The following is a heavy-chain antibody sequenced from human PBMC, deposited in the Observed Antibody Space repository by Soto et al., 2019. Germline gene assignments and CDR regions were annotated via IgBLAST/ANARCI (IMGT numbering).Heavy chain of an antibody. D-gene: IGHD1-26*01. CDR1: GNTFTYRY. J-gene: IGHJ4*02. V-gene: IGHV1-45*02. CDR3: AGGGACSGPCAWELPDH. CDR2: ITPFSGDA. Sequence: QMQLVQSGAEVKKTGSTVTVSCKALGNTFTYRYLHWVRQAPGQALEWMGWITPFSGDANYAQKFQERVTITRDRSINTAYMRMGSLGSEDSAMYYCAGGGACSGPCAWELPDHWDQGTLCTVSS.